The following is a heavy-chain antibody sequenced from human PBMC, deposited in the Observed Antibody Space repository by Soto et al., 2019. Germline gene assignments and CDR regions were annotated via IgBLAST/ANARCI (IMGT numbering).Heavy chain of an antibody. CDR1: GFTFSSYE. CDR2: ISSSGSTI. Sequence: EVQLVESGGGLVQPGGSLRLSCAASGFTFSSYEMNWVRQAPGKGLEWVSYISSSGSTIYYADSVKGRFTISRDNAKNSLYLQMNSLRAEDTAVYYCAREIVDTGFDYWGQGTLVTVSS. CDR3: AREIVDTGFDY. J-gene: IGHJ4*02. D-gene: IGHD5-18*01. V-gene: IGHV3-48*03.